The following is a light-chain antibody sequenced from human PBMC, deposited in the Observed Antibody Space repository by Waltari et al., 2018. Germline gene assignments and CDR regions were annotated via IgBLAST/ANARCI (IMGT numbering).Light chain of an antibody. CDR2: VNSDGSH. Sequence: QLVVTQSPSASASLGASVKPTCTLSSGHSSNVIAWLPQHPERGPRYLMKVNSDGSHSRGAEIPDRFSGSSSGAERYLTISNLQSEDEADYYCQTGGHGTWVFGGGTKLTVL. CDR1: SGHSSNV. J-gene: IGLJ3*02. CDR3: QTGGHGTWV. V-gene: IGLV4-69*01.